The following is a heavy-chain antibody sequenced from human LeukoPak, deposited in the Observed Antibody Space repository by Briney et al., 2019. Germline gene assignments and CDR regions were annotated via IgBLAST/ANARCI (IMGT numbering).Heavy chain of an antibody. D-gene: IGHD1-1*01. CDR3: AKDRVPGGY. CDR2: IHYTGST. V-gene: IGHV4-59*01. CDR1: GGSMSGSY. J-gene: IGHJ1*01. Sequence: PSETLSLTCTVSGGSMSGSYWSWPRQPTGKGLEWIGSIHYTGSTNYNPSLKSRLTISLDTSKNQFSVKLNSVTAADTAVYYCAKDRVPGGYWGQGTLVTVSS.